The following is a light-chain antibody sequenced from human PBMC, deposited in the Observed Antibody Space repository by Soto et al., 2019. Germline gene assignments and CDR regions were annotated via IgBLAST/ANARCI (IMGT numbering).Light chain of an antibody. J-gene: IGKJ4*01. CDR1: QSVSSY. Sequence: EIVLTQSPGTLSLSPGERATLSCRASQSVSSYYLAWYQQKPGQAPRLLIYAASTRATGIPARFSGSGSGTEFTLTISSLQSDDYATYYCQQYNSYSPLTFGGGTKVDIK. CDR2: AAS. CDR3: QQYNSYSPLT. V-gene: IGKV3-15*01.